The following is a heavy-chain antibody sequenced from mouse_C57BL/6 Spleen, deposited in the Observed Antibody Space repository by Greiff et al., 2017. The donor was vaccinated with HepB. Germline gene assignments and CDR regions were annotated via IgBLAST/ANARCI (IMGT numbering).Heavy chain of an antibody. Sequence: EVQVVESGGGLVKPGGSLKLSCAASGFTFSDYGMHWVRQAPEKGLEWVAYISSGSSTIYYADTVKGRFTISRDNAKNTLFLQMTSLRSEDTAMYYCARLDYDDAMDYWGQGTSVTVSS. CDR2: ISSGSSTI. CDR1: GFTFSDYG. D-gene: IGHD2-4*01. CDR3: ARLDYDDAMDY. V-gene: IGHV5-17*01. J-gene: IGHJ4*01.